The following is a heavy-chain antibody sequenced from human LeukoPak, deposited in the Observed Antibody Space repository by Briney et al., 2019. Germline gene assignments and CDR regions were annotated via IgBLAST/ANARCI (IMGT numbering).Heavy chain of an antibody. D-gene: IGHD6-13*01. CDR2: INHSGST. J-gene: IGHJ4*02. V-gene: IGHV4-34*01. CDR3: HQGGGGIAAAGKVY. CDR1: GGSFSGYY. Sequence: PSETPSLTCAVYGGSFSGYYWSWIRQPPGKGLEWIGGINHSGSTNYNPSLKSRVTISVDTSKNQFSLKLSSVTAADTAVYYCHQGGGGIAAAGKVYWGQGTLVTVSS.